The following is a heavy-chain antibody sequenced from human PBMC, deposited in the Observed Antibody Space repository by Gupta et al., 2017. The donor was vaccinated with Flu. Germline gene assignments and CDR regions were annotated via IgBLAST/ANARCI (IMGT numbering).Heavy chain of an antibody. CDR1: GYTFTGYY. Sequence: QVQLVQSGAEVKKPGASVKVSCKASGYTFTGYYMHWVRQAPGQGLEWMGWINPNSGRTNYEKKGQGRVTMTRDTSISTSYMELSRLRSEQTEVDYCARTVVGARLVMADAFAIGGQVRMVTVSS. J-gene: IGHJ3*02. V-gene: IGHV1-2*02. D-gene: IGHD3-22*01. CDR3: ARTVVGARLVMADAFAI. CDR2: INPNSGRT.